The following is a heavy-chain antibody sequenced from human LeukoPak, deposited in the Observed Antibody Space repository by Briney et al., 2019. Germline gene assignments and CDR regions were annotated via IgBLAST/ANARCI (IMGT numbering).Heavy chain of an antibody. D-gene: IGHD4-11*01. CDR1: GFTVSSYY. CDR3: ARSYSNHLFGMDV. CDR2: MYSGGST. Sequence: GGALRLSSAASGFTVSSYYMTCGRQAPGKGLWWVSLMYSGGSTYYADSVKGRVAISRDNSQNAVFLQMNSVRVEDTAVYYCARSYSNHLFGMDVWGQGPAVTVSS. V-gene: IGHV3-66*01. J-gene: IGHJ6*02.